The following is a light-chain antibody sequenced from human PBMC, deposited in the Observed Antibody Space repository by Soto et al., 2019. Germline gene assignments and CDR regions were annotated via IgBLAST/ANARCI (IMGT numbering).Light chain of an antibody. CDR1: QSISSGY. CDR2: GAS. Sequence: EILLTQSPGTLSLSPGERATLSCRASQSISSGYLAWYQQKPGQAPRLLSYGASSRATGIPDRISGSGSGTDFTLTISRLEPEYFAVYYCQQYESSPTFGQGTKVELK. J-gene: IGKJ1*01. V-gene: IGKV3-20*01. CDR3: QQYESSPT.